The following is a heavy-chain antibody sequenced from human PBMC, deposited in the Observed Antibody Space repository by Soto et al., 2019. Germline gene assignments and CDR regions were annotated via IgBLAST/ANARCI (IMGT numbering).Heavy chain of an antibody. CDR3: AHTHEYSSSYYFDY. J-gene: IGHJ4*02. CDR1: GFSLSTSGVG. CDR2: IYWDDDK. D-gene: IGHD6-6*01. V-gene: IGHV2-5*02. Sequence: QITLKESGPTLVKPTQTLTLTCTFSGFSLSTSGVGVGWIRQPPGKALAWLALIYWDDDKRNSPSLKSRLTITKDSSKNQVVLTMTNMDPVDTATYYCAHTHEYSSSYYFDYWGQGTLVTVSS.